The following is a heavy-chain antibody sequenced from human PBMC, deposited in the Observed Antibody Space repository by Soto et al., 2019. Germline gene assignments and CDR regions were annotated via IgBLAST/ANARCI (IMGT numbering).Heavy chain of an antibody. CDR2: IIPIFGTT. CDR3: AREGYTFGPGAVSGAFDI. Sequence: SVKVSCKASGGTFGSNAISWVRQAPGQGLEWMGNIIPIFGTTKCSQNFQGRVTITADDSAYTAYMELSSLRSEDTAIFFCAREGYTFGPGAVSGAFDIWGQGTMVTVS. CDR1: GGTFGSNA. J-gene: IGHJ3*02. V-gene: IGHV1-69*13. D-gene: IGHD1-1*01.